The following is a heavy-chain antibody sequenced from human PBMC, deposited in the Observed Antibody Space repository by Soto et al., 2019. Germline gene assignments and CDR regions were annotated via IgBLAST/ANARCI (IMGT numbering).Heavy chain of an antibody. J-gene: IGHJ3*02. V-gene: IGHV1-69*13. CDR3: ARGRGYYYDSSGRNAFDI. CDR2: IIPIFGTA. Sequence: SVKVSCKASGGTFSSYAISWVRQAPGQGLEWMGGIIPIFGTANYAQKFQGRVTITADESTSTAYMELSSLRSEDTAVYYCARGRGYYYDSSGRNAFDIWGQGXMVTVSS. CDR1: GGTFSSYA. D-gene: IGHD3-22*01.